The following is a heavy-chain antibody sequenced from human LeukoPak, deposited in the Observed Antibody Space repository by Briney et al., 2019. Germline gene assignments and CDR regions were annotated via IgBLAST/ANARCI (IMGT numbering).Heavy chain of an antibody. Sequence: GGSLRLSCAVSGFTLSTYAMSWVRQAPGKGLEWVSGISGSGASTYYADSVKGRFTISRDNSKNTLYLQMNSLRAEDTAVYYCARDLLYSSGWYVFDYWGQGTLVTVSS. CDR2: ISGSGAST. CDR3: ARDLLYSSGWYVFDY. D-gene: IGHD6-19*01. CDR1: GFTLSTYA. V-gene: IGHV3-23*01. J-gene: IGHJ4*02.